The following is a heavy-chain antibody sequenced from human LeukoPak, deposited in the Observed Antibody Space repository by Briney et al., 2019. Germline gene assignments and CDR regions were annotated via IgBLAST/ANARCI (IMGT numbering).Heavy chain of an antibody. CDR1: GFTFSSHA. CDR3: AKSITMIVNDAFDI. CDR2: VSSSGGGT. Sequence: GGSLRLSCAASGFTFSSHAMIWVRQAPGKGLEWVSSVSSSGGGTYYADSVKGRFTISRDNSKNTLYLQMNSLRAEDTAVYYCAKSITMIVNDAFDIWGQGTLVTVSS. V-gene: IGHV3-23*01. D-gene: IGHD3-22*01. J-gene: IGHJ3*02.